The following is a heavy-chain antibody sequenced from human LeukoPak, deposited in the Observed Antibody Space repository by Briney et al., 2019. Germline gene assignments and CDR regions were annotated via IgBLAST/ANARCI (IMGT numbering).Heavy chain of an antibody. J-gene: IGHJ6*02. Sequence: ASVKVSCKASGYTFTSYGISWVRQAPGQGLEWMGWISAYNGNTNYAQKLQGRVTMTTDTSTSTAYMELRSLRSDDTAVYYCARXSXSSXWSNYYYYGMDVWGQGTTVTVSS. V-gene: IGHV1-18*01. CDR3: ARXSXSSXWSNYYYYGMDV. D-gene: IGHD6-13*01. CDR1: GYTFTSYG. CDR2: ISAYNGNT.